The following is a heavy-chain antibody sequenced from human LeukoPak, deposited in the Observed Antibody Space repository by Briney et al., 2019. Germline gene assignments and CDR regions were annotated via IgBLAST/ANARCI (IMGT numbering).Heavy chain of an antibody. V-gene: IGHV4-31*03. CDR2: IYYSGST. Sequence: SETLSLTCTVSGGSISSGGYYWSWIRQHPGKGLEWIGYIYYSGSTYYNPSLKSRVTISVDTSKNQFSLKLSSVTAADTAVYYCARGPAFYDSSGYPFDYWGQGTLVTVSS. CDR1: GGSISSGGYY. J-gene: IGHJ4*02. CDR3: ARGPAFYDSSGYPFDY. D-gene: IGHD3-22*01.